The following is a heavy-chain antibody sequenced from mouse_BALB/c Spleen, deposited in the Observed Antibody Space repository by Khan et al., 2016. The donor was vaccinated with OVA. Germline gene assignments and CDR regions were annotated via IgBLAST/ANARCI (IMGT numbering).Heavy chain of an antibody. CDR1: GFTFSSYS. D-gene: IGHD4-1*01. Sequence: EVQLVETGGDLVRPGGSLQLSCTASGFTFSSYSMSWVRQTPDKRLEWVATISSDGDYTYYPDNVKGRFTISRDNARNTLYLQMSSLKSEDTAMYYCESHLTGSFAYWGQGTLVTVSA. V-gene: IGHV5-6*01. CDR2: ISSDGDYT. CDR3: ESHLTGSFAY. J-gene: IGHJ3*01.